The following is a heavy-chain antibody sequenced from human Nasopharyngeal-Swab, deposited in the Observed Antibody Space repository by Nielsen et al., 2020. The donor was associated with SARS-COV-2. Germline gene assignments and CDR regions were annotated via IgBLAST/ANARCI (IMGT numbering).Heavy chain of an antibody. CDR1: RFTFSSYS. Sequence: GESLKISCAASRFTFSSYSMNWVRQAPGKGLEWVSSISSSSSYIYCADSVKGRFTISRDNAKNSLYLQMNSLRAEDTAVYYCAGRPRYSSSWYSPYYYYGMDVWGQGTTVTVSS. J-gene: IGHJ6*02. CDR2: ISSSSSYI. D-gene: IGHD6-13*01. V-gene: IGHV3-21*01. CDR3: AGRPRYSSSWYSPYYYYGMDV.